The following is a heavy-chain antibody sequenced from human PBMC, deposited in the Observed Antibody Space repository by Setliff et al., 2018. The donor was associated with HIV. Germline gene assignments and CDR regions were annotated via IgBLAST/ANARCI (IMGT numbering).Heavy chain of an antibody. D-gene: IGHD4-4*01. J-gene: IGHJ3*01. CDR3: ATAPPGLQNDAFDV. Sequence: ASVKVSCKASGYTFTSYDINWVRQATGQGLEWMGWMNPNSGNTGYAKKLQGRVTRTTSKSTSTAYMELRSLRSDDTAVYYCATAPPGLQNDAFDVWGKGTMVTVSS. CDR1: GYTFTSYD. CDR2: MNPNSGNT. V-gene: IGHV1-8*01.